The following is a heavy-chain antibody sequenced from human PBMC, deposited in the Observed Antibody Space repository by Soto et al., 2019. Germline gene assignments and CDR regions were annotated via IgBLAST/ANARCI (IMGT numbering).Heavy chain of an antibody. CDR2: NIPIFGTA. Sequence: QVQLVQSGDEVQKPGSSLKFSCKASGVTFSSNAIIWVRQAPGQGLEWMGGNIPIFGTANYAQKFQGRVTITADESTGTSYMELSSMRSEDTAVYYCARDYSREFPGASYYFEYWGQGTMETDTS. D-gene: IGHD3-10*01. J-gene: IGHJ4*02. CDR1: GVTFSSNA. V-gene: IGHV1-69*01. CDR3: ARDYSREFPGASYYFEY.